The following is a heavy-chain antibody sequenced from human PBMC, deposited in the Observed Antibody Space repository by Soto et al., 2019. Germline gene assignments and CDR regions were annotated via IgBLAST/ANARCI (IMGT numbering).Heavy chain of an antibody. CDR1: GFTFSSYG. D-gene: IGHD2-2*02. CDR3: AKDFATVPAAIWYSSGCIDY. J-gene: IGHJ4*02. Sequence: GGSLRLSCAASGFTFSSYGMHWVRQAPGKGLEWVAVISYDGSNKYYADSVKGRFTISRDNSKNTLYLQMNSLRAGDTAVYYCAKDFATVPAAIWYSSGCIDYWGQGTLVTVSS. CDR2: ISYDGSNK. V-gene: IGHV3-30*18.